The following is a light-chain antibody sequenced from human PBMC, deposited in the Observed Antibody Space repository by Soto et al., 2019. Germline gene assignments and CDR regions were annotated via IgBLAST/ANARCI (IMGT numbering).Light chain of an antibody. CDR1: SSDVGGYNY. Sequence: QSALTQPASVSGSPGQAITISCTGTSSDVGGYNYVSWYQQHPGKAPKLMIDEVSDRPSGVSDRFSGSKSGNTASLTISGLQAEDEADYYCTSYTSSSTPVFGTGTKLTVL. CDR2: EVS. J-gene: IGLJ1*01. V-gene: IGLV2-14*01. CDR3: TSYTSSSTPV.